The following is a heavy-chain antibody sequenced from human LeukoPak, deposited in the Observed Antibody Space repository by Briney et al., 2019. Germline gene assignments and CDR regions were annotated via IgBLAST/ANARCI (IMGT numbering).Heavy chain of an antibody. CDR2: INPNNGGT. J-gene: IGHJ5*02. CDR1: GYTFTGYS. V-gene: IGHV1-2*02. D-gene: IGHD3-9*01. Sequence: GSVNVSCKASGYTFTGYSVHWLPQAPAHGLEWMGWINPNNGGTNYAQKFQGRVTMTTDTSTSTAYMELRSLRSDDTAVYYCARGMGLRYFDWLTHWGQGTLVTVSS. CDR3: ARGMGLRYFDWLTH.